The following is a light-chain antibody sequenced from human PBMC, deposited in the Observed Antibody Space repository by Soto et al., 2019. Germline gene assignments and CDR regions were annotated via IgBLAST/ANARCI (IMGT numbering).Light chain of an antibody. Sequence: DIQMTQSPSSLSASVGDRVTITCRASQGISHYVAWYQQKPGKVPKLLIYAASTLQPGVPPRFSGSGSGTDFTLTITSLQPEDVAAYYCQKYNSVQWTFGQGTKVEIK. J-gene: IGKJ1*01. V-gene: IGKV1-27*01. CDR1: QGISHY. CDR2: AAS. CDR3: QKYNSVQWT.